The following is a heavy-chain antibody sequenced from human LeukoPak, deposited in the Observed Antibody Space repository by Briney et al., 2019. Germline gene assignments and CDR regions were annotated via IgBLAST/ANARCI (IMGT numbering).Heavy chain of an antibody. D-gene: IGHD3-10*01. J-gene: IGHJ4*02. CDR3: ARYLWFGELFDY. Sequence: GGSLRLSCAASGFTFSDYYMSWIRQAPGKGLEWVSYISSSGSTIYYADSVRGRFTISRDNAKNSLYLQMNSLRAEDTAVYYCARYLWFGELFDYWGQGTLVTVSS. CDR1: GFTFSDYY. V-gene: IGHV3-11*01. CDR2: ISSSGSTI.